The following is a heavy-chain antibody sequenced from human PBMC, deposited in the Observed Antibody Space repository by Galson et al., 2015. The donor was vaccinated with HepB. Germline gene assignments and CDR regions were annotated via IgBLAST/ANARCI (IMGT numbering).Heavy chain of an antibody. J-gene: IGHJ4*02. CDR2: INVGNGNT. Sequence: SVKVSCKASGYTFTTYAMHWVRQAPGQRLEWMGWINVGNGNTKYLQKFQGRVTITSDTSASTAYMELSSLRSEDAAVYYCARDTYNYNSSGYYAGNYFDYWGQGTQVTVSS. V-gene: IGHV1-3*01. CDR1: GYTFTTYA. CDR3: ARDTYNYNSSGYYAGNYFDY. D-gene: IGHD3-22*01.